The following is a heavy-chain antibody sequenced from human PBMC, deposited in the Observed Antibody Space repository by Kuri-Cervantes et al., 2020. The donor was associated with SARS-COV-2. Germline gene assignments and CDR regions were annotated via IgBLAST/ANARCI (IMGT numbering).Heavy chain of an antibody. J-gene: IGHJ6*02. Sequence: SETLSLTCTVSGGSISSYYWSWIRQPPGKGLEWIGSIYYSGSTYYNPSLKRRVTISVDTSKNQFSLKLSSVPAADTAVYYCARHPDYYYDYYGMDVWGQGTTVTVSS. V-gene: IGHV4-59*05. CDR3: ARHPDYYYDYYGMDV. CDR2: IYYSGST. CDR1: GGSISSYY.